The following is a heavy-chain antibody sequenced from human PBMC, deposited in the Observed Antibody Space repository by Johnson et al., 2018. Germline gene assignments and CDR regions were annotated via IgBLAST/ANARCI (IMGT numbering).Heavy chain of an antibody. J-gene: IGHJ3*02. CDR2: IYYSGST. CDR3: AREIVDITPNYAFDS. V-gene: IGHV4-59*01. CDR1: GGSISSYY. D-gene: IGHD2/OR15-2a*01. Sequence: VQLQESGPGLVKPSETLSLTCTVSGGSISSYYWSWIRQPPGKGLEWIGYIYYSGSTNYNPSLKSRVPISVDTSKNQFSLKLSSVTAADTAVYYCAREIVDITPNYAFDSWGQGTMVTVSS.